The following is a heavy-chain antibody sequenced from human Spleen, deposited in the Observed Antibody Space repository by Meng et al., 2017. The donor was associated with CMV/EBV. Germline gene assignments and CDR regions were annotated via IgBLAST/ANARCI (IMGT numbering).Heavy chain of an antibody. CDR1: GFTFSTYG. V-gene: IGHV3-NL1*01. CDR2: SYSGGSST. Sequence: ASGFTFSTYGKQWVRQAQGKGLGWVAGSYSGGSSTYDADSEKGRFTISRDNSKNTLYLQMNSLRAEDTAVYYCAKDLGFVSGDALDYWGQGTLVTVSS. J-gene: IGHJ4*02. D-gene: IGHD4-17*01. CDR3: AKDLGFVSGDALDY.